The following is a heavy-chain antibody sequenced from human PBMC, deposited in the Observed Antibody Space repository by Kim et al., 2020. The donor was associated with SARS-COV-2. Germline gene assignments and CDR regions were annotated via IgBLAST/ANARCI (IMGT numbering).Heavy chain of an antibody. D-gene: IGHD2-2*01. Sequence: GKGRFTISRDNSKNTLYLQLNSLRAEDTAVYYCAKDSVVVPAGLVRLPDSWGQGTLVTVSS. V-gene: IGHV3-23*01. J-gene: IGHJ4*02. CDR3: AKDSVVVPAGLVRLPDS.